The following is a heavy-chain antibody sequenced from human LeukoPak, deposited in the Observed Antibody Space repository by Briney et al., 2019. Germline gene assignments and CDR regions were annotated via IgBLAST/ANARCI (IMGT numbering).Heavy chain of an antibody. Sequence: GESLKISCKGSGFDLTSYWIAWVRQMPGKGLEWMGIIYPGDSDTRYSPSFQGQVTISADKSISTAYLQWSRLKASDTAMYYCARRGTIASDWYWFDPWGQGTLVTVSS. CDR2: IYPGDSDT. V-gene: IGHV5-51*01. J-gene: IGHJ5*02. D-gene: IGHD6-19*01. CDR1: GFDLTSYW. CDR3: ARRGTIASDWYWFDP.